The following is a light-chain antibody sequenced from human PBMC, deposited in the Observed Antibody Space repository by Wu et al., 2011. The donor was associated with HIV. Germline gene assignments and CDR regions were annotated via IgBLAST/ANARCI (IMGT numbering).Light chain of an antibody. V-gene: IGKV3-11*01. J-gene: IGKJ5*01. CDR3: QQRTNWPLIS. CDR1: QILGRF. CDR2: DTS. Sequence: EIVLTQSPVTLSLSPGERATLSCRANQILGRFLAWYQQKPGQSPRLLIYDTSTRATGVPPRFSGSASGTDFTLTISSLEPEDSAIYYCQQRTNWPLISFGPGTRLEIK.